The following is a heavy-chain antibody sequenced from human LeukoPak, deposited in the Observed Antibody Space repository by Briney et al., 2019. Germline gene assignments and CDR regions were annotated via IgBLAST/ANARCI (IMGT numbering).Heavy chain of an antibody. V-gene: IGHV4-59*08. CDR3: ASTAPGGGSYD. Sequence: SETLSLTCTVSGGSISSYYWSWIRQPPGKGLEWIGYIYHSGSTNYNPSLKSRVTISVDTSKNQFSLKLSSVTATDTAVYYCASTAPGGGSYDWGQGTLVTVSS. CDR1: GGSISSYY. CDR2: IYHSGST. J-gene: IGHJ4*02. D-gene: IGHD1-26*01.